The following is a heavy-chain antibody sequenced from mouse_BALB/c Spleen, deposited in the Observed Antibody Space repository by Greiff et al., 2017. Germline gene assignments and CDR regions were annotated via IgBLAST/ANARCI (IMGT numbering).Heavy chain of an antibody. V-gene: IGHV1S126*01. CDR2: IDPSDSET. CDR3: ARSGDGYYWFAY. J-gene: IGHJ3*01. CDR1: GYSFTSYW. D-gene: IGHD2-3*01. Sequence: QVQLQQSGPQLVRPGASVKISCKASGYSFTSYWMHWVKQRPGQGLEWIGMIDPSDSETRLNQKFKDKATLTVDKSSSTAYMQLSSPTSEDSAVYYCARSGDGYYWFAYWGQGTLVTVSA.